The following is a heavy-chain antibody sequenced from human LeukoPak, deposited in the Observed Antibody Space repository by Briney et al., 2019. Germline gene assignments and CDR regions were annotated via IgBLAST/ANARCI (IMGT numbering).Heavy chain of an antibody. Sequence: GGSLRLSCAASGFTFSSYWMTWGRQAPGKGLEWVANIRQDGSEKNYVDSVKGRFTISRDNAKNSLYLQMNSLRVEDTAVYFCIRQNRAYFFGHLGQGTLVTVSS. V-gene: IGHV3-7*01. D-gene: IGHD3-3*01. CDR3: IRQNRAYFFGH. J-gene: IGHJ1*01. CDR1: GFTFSSYW. CDR2: IRQDGSEK.